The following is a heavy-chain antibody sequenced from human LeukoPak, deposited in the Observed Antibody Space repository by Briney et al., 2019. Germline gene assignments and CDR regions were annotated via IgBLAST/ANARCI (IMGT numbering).Heavy chain of an antibody. V-gene: IGHV3-23*01. Sequence: PGGSLRLSCAASGFTFSNYAMIWVREAPGKGLEWVSGISGSGGSTYYADSVKGRFTISRDNSKNTLYLQMNSLRAEDTAVYYRAKDLFCSSTSCSRGGFDPWGQGTLVTVSS. CDR3: AKDLFCSSTSCSRGGFDP. D-gene: IGHD2-2*01. CDR2: ISGSGGST. CDR1: GFTFSNYA. J-gene: IGHJ5*02.